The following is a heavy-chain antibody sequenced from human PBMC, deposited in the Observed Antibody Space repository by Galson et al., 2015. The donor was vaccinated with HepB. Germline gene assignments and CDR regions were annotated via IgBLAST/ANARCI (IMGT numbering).Heavy chain of an antibody. CDR1: GFTFSSYS. CDR2: ISSSSSYI. CDR3: ARDDSGYEYYGMDV. J-gene: IGHJ6*02. Sequence: SLRLSCAASGFTFSSYSMNWVRQAPGKGLEWVSSISSSSSYIYYADSVKGRFTISRDNAKNSLYLQMNSLRAEDTAVYYCARDDSGYEYYGMDVWGQGITVTVSS. D-gene: IGHD6-19*01. V-gene: IGHV3-21*01.